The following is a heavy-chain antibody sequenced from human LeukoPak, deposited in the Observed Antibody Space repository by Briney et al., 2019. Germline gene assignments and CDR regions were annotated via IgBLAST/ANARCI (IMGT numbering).Heavy chain of an antibody. J-gene: IGHJ6*02. CDR3: AKDSHYDFWSGYAYYYGMDV. CDR1: GLTFSSYA. D-gene: IGHD3-3*01. V-gene: IGHV3-23*01. Sequence: GGSLRLSCAASGLTFSSYAMSWVRQAPGKGLEWVSAISGSGGSTYYADSVKGRFTISRDNSKNTLYLQMNSLRAEDTAVYYCAKDSHYDFWSGYAYYYGMDVWGQGTTVTVSS. CDR2: ISGSGGST.